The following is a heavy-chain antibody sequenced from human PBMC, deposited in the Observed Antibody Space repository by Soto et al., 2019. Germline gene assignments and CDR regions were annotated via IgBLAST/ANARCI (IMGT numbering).Heavy chain of an antibody. V-gene: IGHV3-11*01. Sequence: QVQLVESGGGLVKPGGSLRLSCAASGFTFSDYYMSWIRQAPGNGLEWVSYISSSGSTIYYADSVKGRFTISRDNAKNSLYLQMNSLRAEDTAVYYCARESSGYYYIEEGGNYFDYWGQGTLVTVSS. CDR3: ARESSGYYYIEEGGNYFDY. D-gene: IGHD3-22*01. CDR1: GFTFSDYY. J-gene: IGHJ4*02. CDR2: ISSSGSTI.